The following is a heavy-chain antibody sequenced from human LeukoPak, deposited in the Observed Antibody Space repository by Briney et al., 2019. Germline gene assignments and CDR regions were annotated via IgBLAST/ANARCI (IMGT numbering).Heavy chain of an antibody. J-gene: IGHJ4*02. D-gene: IGHD4-23*01. Sequence: PSETLSLTRTAAGGSISTYFGSWSRQPPGKGLGWSGYISYSWSTTYNPSLKSRVTISLDTSKNQFSLKLSSVTASDTAMYYCARGSRGNSLGGDYWGQGTLVTVSS. CDR1: GGSISTYF. CDR2: ISYSWST. V-gene: IGHV4-59*01. CDR3: ARGSRGNSLGGDY.